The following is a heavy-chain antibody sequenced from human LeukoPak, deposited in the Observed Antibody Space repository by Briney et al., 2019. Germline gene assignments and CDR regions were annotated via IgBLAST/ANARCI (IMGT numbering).Heavy chain of an antibody. CDR2: ISSSSSTI. V-gene: IGHV3-48*01. CDR3: AIDLGYSSSWYVY. CDR1: GFTFSSYS. J-gene: IGHJ4*02. Sequence: GGSLRLSCAASGFTFSSYSMNWVRQAPGKGLEWVSYISSSSSTIYYADSVKGRFTISRDNAKNSLYLQMNSLRAEDTAVYYCAIDLGYSSSWYVYWGQGTLVTVSS. D-gene: IGHD6-13*01.